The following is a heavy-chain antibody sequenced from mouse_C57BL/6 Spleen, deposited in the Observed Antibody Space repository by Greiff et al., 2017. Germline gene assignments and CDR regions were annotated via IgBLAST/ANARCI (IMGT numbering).Heavy chain of an antibody. CDR3: ARDGPGSAWFAY. D-gene: IGHD4-1*01. CDR2: ISDGGSYT. CDR1: GFTFSSYA. Sequence: EVKVVESGGGLVKPGGSLKLSCAASGFTFSSYAMSWVRQTPEKRLEWVATISDGGSYTYYPDNVKGRFTISRDNAKNNLYLQMSHLTSEDTAMYYCARDGPGSAWFAYWGQGTLVTVSA. J-gene: IGHJ3*01. V-gene: IGHV5-4*01.